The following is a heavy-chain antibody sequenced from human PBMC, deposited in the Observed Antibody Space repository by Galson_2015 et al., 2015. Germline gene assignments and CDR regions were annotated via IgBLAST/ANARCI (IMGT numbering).Heavy chain of an antibody. D-gene: IGHD2-8*01. CDR2: INAGNGNT. CDR1: GYTFTSYA. CDR3: ARDPDIVLMVYAEKGWFDP. J-gene: IGHJ5*02. V-gene: IGHV1-3*01. Sequence: SVKVSCKASGYTFTSYAMHWGRQAPGQRLEWMGWINAGNGNTKYSQKFQGRVTITRDTSASTAYMELSSLRSEDTAVYYCARDPDIVLMVYAEKGWFDPWGQGTLVTVSS.